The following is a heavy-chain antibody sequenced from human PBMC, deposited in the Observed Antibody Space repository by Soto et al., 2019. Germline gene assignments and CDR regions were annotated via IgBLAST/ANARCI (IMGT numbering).Heavy chain of an antibody. CDR1: GFTFESYG. V-gene: IGHV3-30*18. Sequence: QVQLVESGGGVVQPGRSLRLSCTASGFTFESYGMHWVRQAPGKGLEWLAYISHEGVMKFYAGSVKGRFTISRDNSKNTLYLKLGGLRPEDSVVYYGANREGEAWIRDHFYFSAMEVGGGGTTVTFSS. J-gene: IGHJ6*04. CDR2: ISHEGVMK. D-gene: IGHD3-16*01. CDR3: ANREGEAWIRDHFYFSAMEV.